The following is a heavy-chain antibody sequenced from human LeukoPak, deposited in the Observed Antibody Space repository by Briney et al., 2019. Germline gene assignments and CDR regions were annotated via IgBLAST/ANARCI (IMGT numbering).Heavy chain of an antibody. CDR2: ITHSGST. Sequence: SETLSLTCTVSGVPFSGYYWTWVRQPPGKGLEWIGEITHSGSTNCNPSLKSRVTISVDTSKNQFSLKLTSVTAADTAVYYCAGNGLYWGQGTLVTVSS. CDR3: AGNGLY. D-gene: IGHD2-8*01. V-gene: IGHV4-34*01. J-gene: IGHJ4*02. CDR1: GVPFSGYY.